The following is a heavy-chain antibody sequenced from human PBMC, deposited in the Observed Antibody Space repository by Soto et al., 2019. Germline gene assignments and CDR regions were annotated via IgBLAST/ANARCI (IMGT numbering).Heavy chain of an antibody. CDR3: ARVGSPGYCSGGYRPPPDS. CDR2: ISSSSTDT. J-gene: IGHJ4*02. D-gene: IGHD2-15*01. V-gene: IGHV3-21*01. Sequence: GGSLRLSYAASVFTCSTSTMNWVRQAGGRGREWVSAISSSSTDTYYAASVKGRFTISRDNAKNSLYLQMNSLRAEDTAVYYCARVGSPGYCSGGYRPPPDSWGQGTLVTVSS. CDR1: VFTCSTST.